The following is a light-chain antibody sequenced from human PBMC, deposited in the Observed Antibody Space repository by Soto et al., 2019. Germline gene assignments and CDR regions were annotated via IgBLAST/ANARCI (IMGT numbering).Light chain of an antibody. Sequence: EIVMTQSPATLSVSPGGRATLSCRASQTIGDTLAWYQQKPGQAPRLLIYDTSTRATGVPARFSGSRSGTEFTLTINSLQSEDFAVYYCQRYNNWPLTFGGGTKVDIK. CDR3: QRYNNWPLT. J-gene: IGKJ4*01. CDR2: DTS. V-gene: IGKV3-15*01. CDR1: QTIGDT.